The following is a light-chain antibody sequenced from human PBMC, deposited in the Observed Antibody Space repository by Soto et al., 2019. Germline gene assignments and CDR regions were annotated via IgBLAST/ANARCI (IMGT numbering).Light chain of an antibody. CDR2: EVS. Sequence: QSALTQPASVSGSPGQSITISCTGTSSDVGGYNYVSWYQQHPGKAPKLMIYEVSNRPSGVSNRLSGSKSGNTASLTISGLQDEEEAAYYGSSYTSSSIAYVFGTGTKLTDL. CDR1: SSDVGGYNY. CDR3: SSYTSSSIAYV. J-gene: IGLJ1*01. V-gene: IGLV2-14*01.